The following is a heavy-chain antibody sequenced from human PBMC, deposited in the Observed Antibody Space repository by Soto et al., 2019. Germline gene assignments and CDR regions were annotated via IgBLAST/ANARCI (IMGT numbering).Heavy chain of an antibody. CDR2: ISSSSSTI. J-gene: IGHJ6*02. D-gene: IGHD2-2*02. CDR1: GFTFSSYS. CDR3: ARAGDIVVVPAAIRGYYYYGMDV. Sequence: GGSLRLSCAGSGFTFSSYSMNWVRQAPGKGLEWVSYISSSSSTIYYADSVKGRFTISRDNAKNSLYLQMNSLRDEDTAVYYCARAGDIVVVPAAIRGYYYYGMDVWGQGTTVTVSS. V-gene: IGHV3-48*02.